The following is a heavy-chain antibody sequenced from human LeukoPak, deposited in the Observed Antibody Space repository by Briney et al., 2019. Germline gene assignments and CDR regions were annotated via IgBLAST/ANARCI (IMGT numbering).Heavy chain of an antibody. CDR3: ASLDTAKQPLANH. D-gene: IGHD5-18*01. CDR2: IREEGGQE. V-gene: IGHV3-7*03. CDR1: GLTFSNHW. J-gene: IGHJ5*02. Sequence: GGSLRLSCVASGLTFSNHWMSWVRQAPGKGLEWVANIREEGGQEYYVDSVKGRFTISKNSAKNSLYLQMNTLRVEDTAMYYCASLDTAKQPLANHWGQGTLVTVSS.